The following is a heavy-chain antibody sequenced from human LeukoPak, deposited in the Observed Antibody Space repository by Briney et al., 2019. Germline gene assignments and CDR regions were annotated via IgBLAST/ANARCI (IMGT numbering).Heavy chain of an antibody. CDR1: GFTFSSYA. CDR2: IYSGGST. D-gene: IGHD3-22*01. V-gene: IGHV3-66*01. Sequence: PGGSLRLSCAASGFTFSSYAMSWVRQAPGKGLEWVSVIYSGGSTYYADSVKGRFTISRDNSKNTLYLQMNSLRAEDTAVYYCARSSGYYSYFDYWGQGTLVTVSS. CDR3: ARSSGYYSYFDY. J-gene: IGHJ4*02.